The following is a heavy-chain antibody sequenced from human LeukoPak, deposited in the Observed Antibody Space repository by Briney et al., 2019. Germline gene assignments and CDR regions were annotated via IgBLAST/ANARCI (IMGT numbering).Heavy chain of an antibody. D-gene: IGHD2-21*02. J-gene: IGHJ4*02. CDR1: GGSFSGYY. Sequence: SSETLSLTCAVYGGSFSGYYWSWIRQPPGKGLEWIGEINHSGSTNYNPSLKSRVTISVDTSKNQFSLKLSSVTAADTAVYYCARSLVVVTAIHFDYWGQGTLVTVSS. V-gene: IGHV4-34*01. CDR2: INHSGST. CDR3: ARSLVVVTAIHFDY.